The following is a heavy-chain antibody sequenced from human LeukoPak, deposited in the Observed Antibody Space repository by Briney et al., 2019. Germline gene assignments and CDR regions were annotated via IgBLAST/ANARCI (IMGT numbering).Heavy chain of an antibody. CDR2: IKQDGSEK. V-gene: IGHV3-7*03. D-gene: IGHD3-10*01. J-gene: IGHJ3*02. CDR1: GFTFSSYW. CDR3: ARDFGGGLWFGELLGAFDI. Sequence: GGSLRLSRAASGFTFSSYWMSWVRQAPGKGLEWVANIKQDGSEKYYVDSVKGRFTISRDNAKNSLYLQMNSLRAEDTAVYYCARDFGGGLWFGELLGAFDIWGQGTMVTVSS.